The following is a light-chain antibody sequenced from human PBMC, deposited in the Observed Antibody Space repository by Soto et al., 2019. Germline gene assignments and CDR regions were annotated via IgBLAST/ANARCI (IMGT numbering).Light chain of an antibody. CDR1: TGPVTSGHW. CDR3: AAWDDSLNGPDVV. Sequence: QAVVTQEPSLTVSPGGTVTLTCDSSTGPVTSGHWPYWLQQKPGQAPRTLIYDTSKKHSWTPARFSGSLLGGKAALTLSGAQPEDEADYYCAAWDDSLNGPDVVFGGGTKLTVL. CDR2: DTS. V-gene: IGLV7-46*01. J-gene: IGLJ2*01.